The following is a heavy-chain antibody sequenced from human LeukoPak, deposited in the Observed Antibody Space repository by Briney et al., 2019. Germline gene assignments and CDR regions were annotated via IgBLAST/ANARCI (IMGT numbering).Heavy chain of an antibody. CDR2: VNHSGYT. Sequence: SETLSLTCGVSGTSFTSYYWSWIRQTPGEGLEWIGEVNHSGYTHMNPSLTSRVTISVDTSKNQFSLIITSVTGADTAFYFCARMTTGHDYWGQGTLVTVSS. CDR3: ARMTTGHDY. D-gene: IGHD4-17*01. J-gene: IGHJ4*02. CDR1: GTSFTSYY. V-gene: IGHV4-34*01.